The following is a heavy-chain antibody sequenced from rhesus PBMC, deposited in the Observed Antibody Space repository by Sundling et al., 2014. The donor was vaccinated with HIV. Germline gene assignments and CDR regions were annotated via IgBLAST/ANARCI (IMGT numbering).Heavy chain of an antibody. CDR3: ASEVFHGDSYLES. J-gene: IGHJ4*01. Sequence: QVQLQESGPGLVKPSETLSLTCAVSGDSFTTGYGWTWIRQPPGKGLEWIGHIFGSIGSTYYNPSLKSRATISTDTSKNQFSLRLTSMTAADTAVYYCASEVFHGDSYLESWGRGVLVTVSS. D-gene: IGHD4-29*01. CDR2: IFGSIGST. V-gene: IGHV4-127*01. CDR1: GDSFTTGYG.